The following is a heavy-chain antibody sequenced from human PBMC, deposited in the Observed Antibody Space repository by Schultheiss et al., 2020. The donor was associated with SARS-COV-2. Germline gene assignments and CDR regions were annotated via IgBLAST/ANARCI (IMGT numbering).Heavy chain of an antibody. Sequence: SETLSLTCTVSGGSISSYYWSWIRQPAGKGLEWIGEINHSGSTNYNPSLKSRVTISVDTSKNQFSLKLSSVTAADTAVYYCARVYANDAFDIWGQGTMVTVSS. CDR1: GGSISSYY. CDR3: ARVYANDAFDI. J-gene: IGHJ3*02. CDR2: INHSGST. D-gene: IGHD2-2*01. V-gene: IGHV4-34*01.